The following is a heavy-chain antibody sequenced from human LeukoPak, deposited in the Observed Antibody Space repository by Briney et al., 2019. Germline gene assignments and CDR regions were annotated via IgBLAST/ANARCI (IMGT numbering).Heavy chain of an antibody. D-gene: IGHD1-26*01. CDR3: AKDRKWEPYYFDY. V-gene: IGHV3-30*18. CDR1: GFTFSSYG. J-gene: IGHJ4*02. CDR2: ISHDGNNK. Sequence: PGGSLRLSCAASGFTFSSYGMHWVRQAPGKGLEWVAVISHDGNNKYYADSVKGRFTISRDSSKNTLYLQMNSLRAEDTAVYYCAKDRKWEPYYFDYWGQGTLVTVSS.